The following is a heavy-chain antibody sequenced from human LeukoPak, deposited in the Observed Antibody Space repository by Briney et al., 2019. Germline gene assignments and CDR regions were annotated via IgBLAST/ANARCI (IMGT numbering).Heavy chain of an antibody. CDR2: IYYSGST. J-gene: IGHJ4*02. V-gene: IGHV4-59*12. CDR3: ARAEPTYYYDSSAYYFDY. D-gene: IGHD3-22*01. CDR1: GGSISSYY. Sequence: SETLSLTCTVSGGSISSYYWSWIRQPPGKGLEWIGYIYYSGSTNYNPSLKSRVTISVDTSKNQFSLKLSSVTAADTAVYYCARAEPTYYYDSSAYYFDYWGQGTLVTVSS.